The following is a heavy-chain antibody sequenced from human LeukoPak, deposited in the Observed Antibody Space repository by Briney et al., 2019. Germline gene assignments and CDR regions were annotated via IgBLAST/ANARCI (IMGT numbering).Heavy chain of an antibody. V-gene: IGHV3-30-3*01. CDR2: ISYDGSNK. J-gene: IGHJ4*02. CDR1: GFTFSSYA. Sequence: PGRSLRLSCAASGFTFSSYAMHWVRQAPGKGLEWVAVISYDGSNKYYADSVKGRFTISKDNSKNTLYLQMNSLRAEDTAVYYCARGRMVRGVIDYWGQGTLVTVSS. CDR3: ARGRMVRGVIDY. D-gene: IGHD3-10*01.